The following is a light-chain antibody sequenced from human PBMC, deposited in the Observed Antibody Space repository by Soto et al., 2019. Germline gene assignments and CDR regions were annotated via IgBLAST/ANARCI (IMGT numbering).Light chain of an antibody. J-gene: IGLJ3*02. CDR1: MRDVGAYNL. CDR3: SAYTARSTLV. CDR2: GVR. Sequence: QSVLTQAAAVSGCAGQSITISCSGTMRDVGAYNLVSWYQQHPGTAPKLIIYGVRNRPSGISSRFSGSRSGNTASLTISGLQPEDEGDYYCSAYTARSTLVFGGGTK. V-gene: IGLV2-14*01.